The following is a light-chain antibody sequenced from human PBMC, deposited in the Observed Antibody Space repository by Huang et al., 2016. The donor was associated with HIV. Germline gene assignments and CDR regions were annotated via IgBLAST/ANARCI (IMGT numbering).Light chain of an antibody. CDR1: QSVSSN. V-gene: IGKV3-15*01. CDR3: QQYDNWPYS. J-gene: IGKJ2*03. CDR2: GAS. Sequence: ERVMTQSPATLSVSPGERASLSCRASQSVSSNLACYQQKPGQAPRLLIYGASTRATGVPARFSGSGSGTEFTLTISSLQSEDFAVYYCQQYDNWPYSFGQGTKLEIK.